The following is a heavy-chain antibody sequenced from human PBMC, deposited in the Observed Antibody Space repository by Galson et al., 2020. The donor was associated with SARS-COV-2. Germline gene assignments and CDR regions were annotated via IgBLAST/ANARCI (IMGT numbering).Heavy chain of an antibody. CDR1: GFTFSNAW. CDR3: TTTQGYSSGWYSFDY. D-gene: IGHD6-19*01. J-gene: IGHJ4*02. V-gene: IGHV3-15*01. Sequence: TGGSLRLSCAASGFTFSNAWMSWVRQAPGKGLEWVGRIKSKTDGGTTDYAAPVKGRFTISRDDSKNTLYLQMNSLKTEDTAVYYCTTTQGYSSGWYSFDYWGQGTLVTVSS. CDR2: IKSKTDGGTT.